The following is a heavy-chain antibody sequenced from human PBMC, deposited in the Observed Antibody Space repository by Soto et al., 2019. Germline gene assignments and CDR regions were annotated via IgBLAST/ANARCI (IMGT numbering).Heavy chain of an antibody. D-gene: IGHD1-26*01. CDR3: ARRGSGSYYDY. CDR1: GFTFSSYA. CDR2: ISGSGDST. Sequence: EVQLLESGGGLVQPGGSLRLSCAASGFTFSSYAMRWVRQAPVKGLEWVSAISGSGDSTYYADSVKGWFTISRDNSKNTLYLQMNSLRAEDTAVYYCARRGSGSYYDYWGQGTRVTVSS. V-gene: IGHV3-23*01. J-gene: IGHJ4*02.